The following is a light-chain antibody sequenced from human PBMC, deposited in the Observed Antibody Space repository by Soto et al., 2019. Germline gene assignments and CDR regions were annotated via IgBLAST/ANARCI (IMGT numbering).Light chain of an antibody. V-gene: IGLV2-14*01. CDR1: SGDIGSYTY. CDR2: EVT. CDR3: SSYTTNSPPVV. J-gene: IGLJ2*01. Sequence: QSVLTQPASVSGSPGQSITISCTGTSGDIGSYTYVSWYQQYPGKAPKLLISEVTNRPSGVSNRFSGSKSGYTASLTISGLQAEDEAHYYCSSYTTNSPPVVFGGGTKLTVL.